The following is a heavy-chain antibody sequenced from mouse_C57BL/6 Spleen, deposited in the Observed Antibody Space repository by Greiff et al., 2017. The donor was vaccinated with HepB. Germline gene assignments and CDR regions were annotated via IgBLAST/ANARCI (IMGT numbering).Heavy chain of an antibody. D-gene: IGHD2-3*01. Sequence: EVQLQQSGPVLVKPGASVKMSCKASGYTFTDYYMNWVKQSHGKSLEWIGVINPYNGGTSYNQKFEGKATLTVDKSSSTAYMELNSLTSEDSAVYYCARSRNDLFDYWGQGTTLTVSS. CDR3: ARSRNDLFDY. CDR1: GYTFTDYY. J-gene: IGHJ2*01. V-gene: IGHV1-19*01. CDR2: INPYNGGT.